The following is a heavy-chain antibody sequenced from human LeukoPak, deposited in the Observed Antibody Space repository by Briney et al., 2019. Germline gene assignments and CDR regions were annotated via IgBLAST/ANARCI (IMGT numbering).Heavy chain of an antibody. J-gene: IGHJ5*02. CDR2: ISYDGSNK. V-gene: IGHV3-30*04. D-gene: IGHD6-19*01. CDR3: AKRSVAGTNWFDP. CDR1: GFTFSNYA. Sequence: QAGGSLRLSCAASGFTFSNYAIHWVRQAPGKGLEWVAIISYDGSNKYYADSVRGRFTISRDNSENTLYLQTNSLRAEDTAVYYCAKRSVAGTNWFDPWGQGTLVTVSS.